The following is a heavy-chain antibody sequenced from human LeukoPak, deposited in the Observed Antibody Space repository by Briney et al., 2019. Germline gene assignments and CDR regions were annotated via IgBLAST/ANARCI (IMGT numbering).Heavy chain of an antibody. V-gene: IGHV3-23*01. CDR3: AKDRGGGSQLGDAFDV. CDR1: GFTFSTYG. D-gene: IGHD2-15*01. Sequence: GGSLRLSCAASGFTFSTYGMNWVRQAPGKGLEWVSAISGRDGNTYYADSVKGRFTISRDNSKNTLYLQMNSLRAEDTALYFCAKDRGGGSQLGDAFDVWGQGTMVSVSS. J-gene: IGHJ3*01. CDR2: ISGRDGNT.